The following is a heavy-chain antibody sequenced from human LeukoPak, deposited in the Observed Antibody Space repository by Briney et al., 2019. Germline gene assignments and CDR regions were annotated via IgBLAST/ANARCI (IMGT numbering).Heavy chain of an antibody. CDR2: VSGSGGAT. Sequence: GGSLRLSCAASGFTFSSSAMNWVRQAPGKGLEWVSTVSGSGGATHYAESVKGRFTISRDNSKSTLYLQMNSLRAEDTALYYCATSAGWYNYFVMAVWGQGTTVTVSS. D-gene: IGHD2-15*01. CDR1: GFTFSSSA. V-gene: IGHV3-23*01. CDR3: ATSAGWYNYFVMAV. J-gene: IGHJ6*02.